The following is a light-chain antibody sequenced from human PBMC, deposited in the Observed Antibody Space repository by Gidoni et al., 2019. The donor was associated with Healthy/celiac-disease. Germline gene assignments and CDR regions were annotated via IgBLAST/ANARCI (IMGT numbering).Light chain of an antibody. CDR3: RQSYSTLSGFT. CDR2: AAS. J-gene: IGKJ3*01. Sequence: DIQMTQSSSSLSASVGDRVTITCRASQHISSYLNWYQQKPGKAPKLLIYAASSLQSGVTSRFSGSRSGTDFTLTISSLQPEDFATYYCRQSYSTLSGFTFGPXTKVDIK. CDR1: QHISSY. V-gene: IGKV1-39*01.